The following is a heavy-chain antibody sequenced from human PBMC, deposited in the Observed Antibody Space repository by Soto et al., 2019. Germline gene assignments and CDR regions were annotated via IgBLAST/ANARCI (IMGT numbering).Heavy chain of an antibody. CDR2: TYFTSQWNN. CDR3: ARSVSGTGTEFDP. D-gene: IGHD6-19*01. CDR1: GDSVSRSSAV. Sequence: SQTLSHTCAISGDSVSRSSAVWNWIRQSPSRGLEWLGRTYFTSQWNNYYAVSVKSRITINADTSKNQFSLQLNSVTPEDTAVYYCARSVSGTGTEFDPWGQGTPVTVSS. J-gene: IGHJ5*02. V-gene: IGHV6-1*01.